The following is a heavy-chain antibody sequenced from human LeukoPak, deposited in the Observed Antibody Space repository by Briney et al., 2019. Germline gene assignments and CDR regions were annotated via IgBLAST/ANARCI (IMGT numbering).Heavy chain of an antibody. D-gene: IGHD2-2*02. CDR1: GGSFSGYY. Sequence: SETLSLTCAVYGGSFSGYYWSWIRQPPGKGLEWIGEINHSGSTNYNPSLKSRVTISVDTSKNQFSLKLSSVTAADTAVYYCARCQGRSTSCYRGTDYWGQGTLVTDSS. CDR3: ARCQGRSTSCYRGTDY. V-gene: IGHV4-34*01. J-gene: IGHJ4*02. CDR2: INHSGST.